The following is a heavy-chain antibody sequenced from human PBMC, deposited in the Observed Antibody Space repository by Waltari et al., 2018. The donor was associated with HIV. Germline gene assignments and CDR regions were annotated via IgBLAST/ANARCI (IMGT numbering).Heavy chain of an antibody. CDR3: ATPAAKGTWFDS. J-gene: IGHJ5*01. Sequence: QVQLVQSGDEVRKSGSSVKVSCKASGVTANTFTINWVRQAPGQGLEWVGGLEWMGRPLPILGAPAYEQKLKGRLTLSADTATNTAFLQLSSLRSDDTAVYYCATPAAKGTWFDSWGQGSQIIVSS. V-gene: IGHV1-69*08. CDR1: GVTANTFT. D-gene: IGHD2-2*01. CDR2: PLPILGAP.